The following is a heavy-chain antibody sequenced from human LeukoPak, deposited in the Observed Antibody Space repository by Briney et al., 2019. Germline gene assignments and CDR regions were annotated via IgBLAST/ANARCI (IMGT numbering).Heavy chain of an antibody. J-gene: IGHJ5*02. D-gene: IGHD3-10*01. CDR2: INRSGST. V-gene: IGHV4-34*01. CDR3: ARRITMVRGVSRGNNNWFDP. Sequence: SETLSLTCAVYGDSFSGYYWSWIRQPPGKGLEWIGEINRSGSTNYNPSLKSRVTISADTSKNQFTLNLRSVTAADTAVYYCARRITMVRGVSRGNNNWFDPWGQGTLVTVSS. CDR1: GDSFSGYY.